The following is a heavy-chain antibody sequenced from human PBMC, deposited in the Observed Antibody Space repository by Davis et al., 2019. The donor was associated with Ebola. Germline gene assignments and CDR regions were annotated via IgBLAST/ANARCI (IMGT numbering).Heavy chain of an antibody. CDR2: IYYSGST. V-gene: IGHV4-59*08. CDR3: ARHTSYGGKTWFDP. CDR1: GGSFSGHY. Sequence: PSETLSLTCAVYGGSFSGHYWSWIRQPPGKGLEWIGYIYYSGSTNYNPSLKSRVTISVDKSKNQFSLELSSMTAADTAVYYCARHTSYGGKTWFDPWGQGTLVTVSS. D-gene: IGHD4-23*01. J-gene: IGHJ5*02.